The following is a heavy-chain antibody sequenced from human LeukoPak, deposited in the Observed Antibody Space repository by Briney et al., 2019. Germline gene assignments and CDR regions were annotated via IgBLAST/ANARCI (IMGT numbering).Heavy chain of an antibody. Sequence: SETLSLTCTVSGGSISSYYWSWIRQPPGKGLEWIGYIYYSGSTNYNPSLKSRVTISADTSKNQFSLKLSSVTAADTAVYYCARVTSSGVDYWGQGTLVTVSS. D-gene: IGHD6-25*01. J-gene: IGHJ4*02. CDR1: GGSISSYY. V-gene: IGHV4-59*01. CDR3: ARVTSSGVDY. CDR2: IYYSGST.